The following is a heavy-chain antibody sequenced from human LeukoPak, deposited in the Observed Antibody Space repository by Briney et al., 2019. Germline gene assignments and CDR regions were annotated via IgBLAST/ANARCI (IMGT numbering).Heavy chain of an antibody. D-gene: IGHD1-26*01. J-gene: IGHJ6*02. CDR2: INTNTGNT. CDR1: GYTFTSYA. CDR3: ARDRLVSSSYYYYGMDV. V-gene: IGHV7-4-1*02. Sequence: ASVKGSCKASGYTFTSYALNWVRQAPAQGLEWMGWINTNTGNTTYAQGFTRRVVFSLDTSASTAHLQSSSPRAEDTAVYYCARDRLVSSSYYYYGMDVWGEATTVTVSS.